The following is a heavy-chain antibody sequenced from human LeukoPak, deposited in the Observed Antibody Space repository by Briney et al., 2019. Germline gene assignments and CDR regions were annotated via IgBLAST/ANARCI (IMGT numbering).Heavy chain of an antibody. D-gene: IGHD5-18*01. V-gene: IGHV3-66*01. CDR1: GYTLSICY. J-gene: IGHJ4*02. Sequence: PGGSLTLSCTVSGYTLSICYMSWIRQAPGKGLEWFRVIYSGGSTYYADSVKGRIAISRDNTKNTLYLQMLRLRGEDTAVYYCERCVRSVQVWSLVDYWGQGTLVTVSS. CDR2: IYSGGST. CDR3: ERCVRSVQVWSLVDY.